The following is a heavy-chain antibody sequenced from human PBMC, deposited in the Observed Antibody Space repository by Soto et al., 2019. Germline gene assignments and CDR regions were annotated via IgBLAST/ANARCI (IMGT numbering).Heavy chain of an antibody. V-gene: IGHV1-69*13. D-gene: IGHD1-20*01. CDR2: IIPILGTT. Sequence: GASVKVSCKAFGGTFTKYAISWVRQAPGQGLEWMGGIIPILGTTKYAQKFEGRVTMTADESTNTAYMELTSLISEDTAVYYCARDREVSTRPGGWFDPWGQGTLVTVSS. CDR3: ARDREVSTRPGGWFDP. CDR1: GGTFTKYA. J-gene: IGHJ5*02.